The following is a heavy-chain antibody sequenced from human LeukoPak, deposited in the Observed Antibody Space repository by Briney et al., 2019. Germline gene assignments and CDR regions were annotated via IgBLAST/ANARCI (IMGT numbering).Heavy chain of an antibody. J-gene: IGHJ4*02. CDR1: GYSISSGYY. CDR3: ARGPTTMTRAFDY. V-gene: IGHV4-38-2*02. D-gene: IGHD4-11*01. Sequence: PSETLSLTCTVSGYSISSGYYWGWIRQPPGKGLEWIGSINHSGSTNYNPSLKSRVTISVDTSKNQFSLKLTSVTAADTAVYYCARGPTTMTRAFDYWGQGTLVTVSS. CDR2: INHSGST.